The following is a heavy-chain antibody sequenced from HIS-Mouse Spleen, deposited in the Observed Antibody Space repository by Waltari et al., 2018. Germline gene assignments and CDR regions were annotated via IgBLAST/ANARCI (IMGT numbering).Heavy chain of an antibody. J-gene: IGHJ2*01. D-gene: IGHD6-13*01. CDR1: GGSISSSSYY. V-gene: IGHV4-39*07. Sequence: QLQLQESGPGLVKPSETLSLTCTVSGGSISSSSYYWGWIRQPPGKGLEWIGSIYYSGSTEYNPSLKRRVTISVATSTNQFSLKLSSVTAADTAVYYCAREIPYSSSWYDWYFDLWGRGTLVTVSS. CDR2: IYYSGST. CDR3: AREIPYSSSWYDWYFDL.